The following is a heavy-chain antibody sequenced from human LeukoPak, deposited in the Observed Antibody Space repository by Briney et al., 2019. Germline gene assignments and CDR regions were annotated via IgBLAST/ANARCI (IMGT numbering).Heavy chain of an antibody. CDR1: GGSFSGYY. Sequence: SETLSLTCAVYGGSFSGYYWSWIRQPPGKGLEWIGEINHSGSTNYNPSLKSRVTISVDTSKNQFSLKLNSVTAADTAVYYCARSREYYYYMDVWGKGTTVTVSS. CDR3: ARSREYYYYMDV. J-gene: IGHJ6*03. V-gene: IGHV4-34*01. CDR2: INHSGST. D-gene: IGHD1-26*01.